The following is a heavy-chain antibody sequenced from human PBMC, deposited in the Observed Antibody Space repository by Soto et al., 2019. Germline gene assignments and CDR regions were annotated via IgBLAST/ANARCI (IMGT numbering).Heavy chain of an antibody. J-gene: IGHJ4*02. V-gene: IGHV5-51*01. D-gene: IGHD3-22*01. CDR2: FYPGYSDT. Sequence: GESLKISCKGSGYSFTSYWIGWVRQMPGKGLEWMGIFYPGYSDTRYSPSFQGQVTISADKSSSTAYLQWSSLRSSDTAMYFCVKHDGIVAPAPAHWGQGTLVTVSS. CDR1: GYSFTSYW. CDR3: VKHDGIVAPAPAH.